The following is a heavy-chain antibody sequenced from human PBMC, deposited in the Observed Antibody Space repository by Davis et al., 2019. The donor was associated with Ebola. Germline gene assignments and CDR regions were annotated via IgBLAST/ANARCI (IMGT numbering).Heavy chain of an antibody. CDR1: GGSISSSY. D-gene: IGHD4-23*01. V-gene: IGHV4-59*08. Sequence: SETLSLTCTVSGGSISSSYWSWIRQPPGKGLEWMGYIYNNGRTKDNPSLKSRVTMSVDTSKNQFSLKLSSVTAADTAVYYCAYGGNFPDAFEIWGQGTMVTVSS. J-gene: IGHJ3*02. CDR2: IYNNGRT. CDR3: AYGGNFPDAFEI.